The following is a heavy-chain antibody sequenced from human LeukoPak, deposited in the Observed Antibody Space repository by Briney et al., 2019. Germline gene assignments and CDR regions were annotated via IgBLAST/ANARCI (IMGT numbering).Heavy chain of an antibody. J-gene: IGHJ4*02. CDR3: AKFRQQLRGFDY. CDR1: GFTFSIYA. D-gene: IGHD6-13*01. Sequence: GGSLRLSCAASGFTFSIYAMSWVRQAPGKGLEWVSAISGSGGTAYYADSVKGRFTISRDNSRNTLYLQMNSLRAEDTAVYYCAKFRQQLRGFDYWGQGTLVTVSS. V-gene: IGHV3-23*01. CDR2: ISGSGGTA.